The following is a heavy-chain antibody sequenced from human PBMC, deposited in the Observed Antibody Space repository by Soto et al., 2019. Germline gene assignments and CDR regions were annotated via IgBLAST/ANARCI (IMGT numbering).Heavy chain of an antibody. CDR3: AAPPLRFWELFASSQV. V-gene: IGHV3-30*03. CDR2: ISYDGSNK. Sequence: QVQLVESGGGVVQPGRSLRLSCAASGFTFSSYGMHWVRQAPGKGLEWVAVISYDGSNKYYADSVKGRFTISRDNSKNTLDLLMNRLRAEDTAVYYCAAPPLRFWELFASSQVWGQGTLVTVSS. J-gene: IGHJ4*02. D-gene: IGHD3-10*01. CDR1: GFTFSSYG.